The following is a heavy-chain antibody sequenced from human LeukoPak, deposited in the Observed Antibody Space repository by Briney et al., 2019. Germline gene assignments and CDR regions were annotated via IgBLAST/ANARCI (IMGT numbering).Heavy chain of an antibody. D-gene: IGHD1-7*01. J-gene: IGHJ4*02. CDR1: VFTFSIYC. CDR2: IKQDGCEK. Sequence: QPGGPLTLSCTASVFTFSIYCVSWVRHARGRARVGVAHIKQDGCEKYYVDSVKGRFTISRDNEENSLYLQMNSLRAEDTAVYYCARRMNNWNYVLDYWGQGTLVTVSS. V-gene: IGHV3-7*02. CDR3: ARRMNNWNYVLDY.